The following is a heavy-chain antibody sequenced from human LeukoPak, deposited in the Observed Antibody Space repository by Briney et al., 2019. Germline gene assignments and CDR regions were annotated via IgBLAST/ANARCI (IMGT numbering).Heavy chain of an antibody. CDR1: GGSISSYY. J-gene: IGHJ3*02. CDR3: ARLYLTVGAFDI. V-gene: IGHV4-59*08. D-gene: IGHD4-17*01. CDR2: IYYSGST. Sequence: SSETLSLTCTVSGGSISSYYWSWIRQPPGKGLEWIGYIYYSGSTNYNPSLKSRVTISVDTSKNQFSLKLSSVTAADTAVYYCARLYLTVGAFDIWGQRTMVTVSS.